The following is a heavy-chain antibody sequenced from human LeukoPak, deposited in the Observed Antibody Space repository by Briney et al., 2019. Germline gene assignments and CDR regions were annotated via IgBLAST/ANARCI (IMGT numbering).Heavy chain of an antibody. CDR3: VRDPSEVGAL. Sequence: ASAKVSCKASGYTFTGYYMHWVRQAPGQGLEWMGWISPNNGGTNYAQKFQGRVTMTSDTSISTAYMELSRLRSEDTAVYYCVRDPSEVGALWGQGSLVTVSS. D-gene: IGHD1-26*01. CDR2: ISPNNGGT. J-gene: IGHJ4*02. CDR1: GYTFTGYY. V-gene: IGHV1-2*02.